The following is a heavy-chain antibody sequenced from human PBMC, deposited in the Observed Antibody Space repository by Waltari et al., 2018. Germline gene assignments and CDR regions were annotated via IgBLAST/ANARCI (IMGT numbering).Heavy chain of an antibody. CDR2: IYHSGST. V-gene: IGHV4-38-2*01. D-gene: IGHD7-27*01. Sequence: QVQLQESGPGLVKPSETLSLTCAVSGYSISSGYYWGWIRQPPGKGLEWIGSIYHSGSTYYNPALKSRGTISVDTSKNQFSLKLSSVTAADTAVYYCARAQTGSFDYWGQGTLVTVSS. J-gene: IGHJ4*02. CDR3: ARAQTGSFDY. CDR1: GYSISSGYY.